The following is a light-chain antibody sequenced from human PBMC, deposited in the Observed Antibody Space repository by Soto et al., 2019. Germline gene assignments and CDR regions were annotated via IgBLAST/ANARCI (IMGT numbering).Light chain of an antibody. CDR1: QSVSSSY. V-gene: IGKV3-20*01. CDR3: QQYGSSPWT. Sequence: EIVLTQSPCTLSFWRVERATLSCRASQSVSSSYLVWHQQKPGQAPRLLIYAASRRATGIPDRFSGSGSGTDFTLTISRLEPEDFAVYYCQQYGSSPWTFGQGTKVDIK. CDR2: AAS. J-gene: IGKJ1*01.